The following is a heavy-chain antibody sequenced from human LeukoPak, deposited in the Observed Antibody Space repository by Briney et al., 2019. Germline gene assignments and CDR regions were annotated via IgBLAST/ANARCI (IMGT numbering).Heavy chain of an antibody. Sequence: GGSLRLSCAASGFTFSSYAMSWVRQAPGKGLEWVSGVSRSGGSTYYADSVKGRFTISRDNSKNTLYLQMNSLRAEDTAVYYCAKELVAVAGDRGVDHWGQGTLVTVSS. J-gene: IGHJ4*02. D-gene: IGHD6-19*01. V-gene: IGHV3-23*01. CDR2: VSRSGGST. CDR3: AKELVAVAGDRGVDH. CDR1: GFTFSSYA.